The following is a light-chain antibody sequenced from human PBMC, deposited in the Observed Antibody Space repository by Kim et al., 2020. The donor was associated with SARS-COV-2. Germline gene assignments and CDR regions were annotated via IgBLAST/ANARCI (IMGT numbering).Light chain of an antibody. J-gene: IGKJ2*01. CDR2: KAS. CDR3: QQYHSFPYT. CDR1: QTISDW. Sequence: GDRVTITCRASQTISDWLAWYRQKPGRAPQLLLYKASRLQSGVPSRFSGRGSGTEFTLTITSLQPDDFSTYFCQQYHSFPYTFGQGTKLEI. V-gene: IGKV1-5*03.